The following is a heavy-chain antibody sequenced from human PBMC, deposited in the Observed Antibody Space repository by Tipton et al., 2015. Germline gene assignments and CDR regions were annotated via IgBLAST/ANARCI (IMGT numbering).Heavy chain of an antibody. CDR3: LSRFSSASLDA. V-gene: IGHV3-23*01. D-gene: IGHD6-6*01. Sequence: GSLRLSCAASGFKFSNYAMIWVRQAPGKGLEWVSSIRGRGDNTYYADSVKGRFTISRDNSKNTVYLQMNSLRADDTAIYFCLSRFSSASLDAWGQGTLVTVST. CDR2: IRGRGDNT. CDR1: GFKFSNYA. J-gene: IGHJ5*02.